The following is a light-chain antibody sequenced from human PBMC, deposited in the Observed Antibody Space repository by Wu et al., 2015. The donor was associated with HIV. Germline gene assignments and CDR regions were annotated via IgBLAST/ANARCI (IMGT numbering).Light chain of an antibody. V-gene: IGKV3-20*01. J-gene: IGKJ2*03. CDR2: GAS. CDR1: HSVSNF. Sequence: IVLTQSPGTLSLSPGEGATLSCRASHSVSNFLGWYQQKPGQAPRLLIYGASSRAIGVPDRFSGSGSGTEFTLTISRLEPEDSGVYYCQHYGSSPLYSFGQGTKLEIK. CDR3: QHYGSSPLYS.